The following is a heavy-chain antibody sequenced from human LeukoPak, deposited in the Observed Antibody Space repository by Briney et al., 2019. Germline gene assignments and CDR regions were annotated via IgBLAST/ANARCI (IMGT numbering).Heavy chain of an antibody. CDR2: ISGSGGST. CDR3: AKVGDCSSTSCYIRDYFDY. D-gene: IGHD2-2*02. CDR1: GFTFSSYA. V-gene: IGHV3-23*01. Sequence: GGSLRLSCAASGFTFSSYAMSWVRQAPGKGLEWVSAISGSGGSTYYADSVKGRFTISRDNSKNTLYLQMNSLRAEDTAVYYCAKVGDCSSTSCYIRDYFDYWGXGTLVTVSS. J-gene: IGHJ4*02.